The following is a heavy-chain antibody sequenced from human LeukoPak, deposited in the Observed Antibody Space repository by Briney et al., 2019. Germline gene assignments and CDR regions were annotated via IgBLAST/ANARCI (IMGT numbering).Heavy chain of an antibody. J-gene: IGHJ4*02. Sequence: GGSLRLSCAASGFTFSTYAMNWVRQAPGKGLEWVSVITGNSDTTYYADSVKGRFTISRDNSKNTLYLQMNSLRAEDTAVYYCAKDLRPDGVYDFDYWGQGTLVTVSS. V-gene: IGHV3-23*01. CDR3: AKDLRPDGVYDFDY. CDR2: ITGNSDTT. D-gene: IGHD5/OR15-5a*01. CDR1: GFTFSTYA.